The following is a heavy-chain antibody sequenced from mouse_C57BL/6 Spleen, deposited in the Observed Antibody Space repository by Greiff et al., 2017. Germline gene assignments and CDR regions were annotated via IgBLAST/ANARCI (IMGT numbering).Heavy chain of an antibody. Sequence: EVKLMESGGGLVKPGGSLKLSCAASGFTFSDYGMHWVRQAPEKGLEWVVYISSGSSTIYYADTVKGRFTISRDNAKNTLFLQMTSLRSEDTAMXYCARGDGYSWYFDVWGTGTTVTVSS. D-gene: IGHD2-3*01. CDR1: GFTFSDYG. CDR3: ARGDGYSWYFDV. J-gene: IGHJ1*03. V-gene: IGHV5-17*01. CDR2: ISSGSSTI.